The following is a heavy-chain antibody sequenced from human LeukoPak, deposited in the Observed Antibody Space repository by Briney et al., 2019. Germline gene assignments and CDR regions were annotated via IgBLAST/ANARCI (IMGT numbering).Heavy chain of an antibody. D-gene: IGHD2-15*01. CDR1: GFTFSSYA. Sequence: GGSLRLSCAASGFTFSSYAMSWVRQAPGKGPEWVSAIGGSGVTTYYADSMKGRFTISRDNSRNTLYLQMNSLRADDTAVYYCAKFPCRGGSCYSRGIYFDYFDYWGQGTLVTVSS. J-gene: IGHJ4*02. CDR3: AKFPCRGGSCYSRGIYFDYFDY. V-gene: IGHV3-23*01. CDR2: IGGSGVTT.